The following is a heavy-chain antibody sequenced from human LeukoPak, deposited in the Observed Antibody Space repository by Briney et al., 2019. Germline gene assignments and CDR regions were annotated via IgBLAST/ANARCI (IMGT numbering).Heavy chain of an antibody. CDR1: GVSVSSGSYY. D-gene: IGHD3-10*01. CDR3: ARDYYGSRWFDP. V-gene: IGHV4-61*01. Sequence: SETLSLTCTVSGVSVSSGSYYWSWIRQPPGKGLEWIGYIYHSGSSKYNPSLESRVTMSVDTSKNQFSLKLSSVTAADTAVYYCARDYYGSRWFDPWGQGTLVTVSS. J-gene: IGHJ5*02. CDR2: IYHSGSS.